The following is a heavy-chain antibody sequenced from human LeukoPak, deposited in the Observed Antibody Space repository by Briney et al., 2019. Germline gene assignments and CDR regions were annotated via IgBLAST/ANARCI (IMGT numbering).Heavy chain of an antibody. J-gene: IGHJ4*02. CDR3: ASGEVTFDY. V-gene: IGHV4-59*01. CDR1: GGSISNYY. Sequence: ETLPLTCTVSGGSISNYYWSWIRQPPGKGLEWIGYIYYSGSTNYNPSLKSRVSISLDTSKNHFSLKLSSVTAADTAVYYCASGEVTFDYWGQGTLVTVSS. D-gene: IGHD3-10*01. CDR2: IYYSGST.